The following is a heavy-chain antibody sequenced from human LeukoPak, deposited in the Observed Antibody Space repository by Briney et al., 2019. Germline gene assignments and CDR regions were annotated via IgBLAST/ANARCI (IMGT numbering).Heavy chain of an antibody. D-gene: IGHD1-26*01. J-gene: IGHJ6*03. CDR2: IGGSGGGT. CDR3: AKDAGATGIDYYYYYMDV. Sequence: GGSLRLSCAASGFTFSSYDTTWVRQAPGKGLEWVAWIGGSGGGTSYVDSVKGRFTISRDNSNNMVYLQMNSLRAEDTAIYYCAKDAGATGIDYYYYYMDVWGKGTTVTISS. CDR1: GFTFSSYD. V-gene: IGHV3-23*01.